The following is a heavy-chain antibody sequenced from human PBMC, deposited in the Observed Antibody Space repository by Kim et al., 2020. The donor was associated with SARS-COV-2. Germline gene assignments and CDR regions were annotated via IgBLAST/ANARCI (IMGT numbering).Heavy chain of an antibody. CDR3: TAGLVGATKGGY. D-gene: IGHD1-26*01. V-gene: IGHV3-15*01. J-gene: IGHJ4*02. Sequence: DYADPMKGRITISREDSKTTLSLQMNSLKTEDTAGYYCTAGLVGATKGGYWGQGTLVTVSS.